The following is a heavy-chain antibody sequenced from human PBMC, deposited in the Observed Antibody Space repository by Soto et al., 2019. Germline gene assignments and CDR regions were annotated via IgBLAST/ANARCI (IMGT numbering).Heavy chain of an antibody. V-gene: IGHV1-18*01. D-gene: IGHD6-6*01. CDR1: GYTFTSYG. CDR2: ISAYNGNT. Sequence: GSVKVSCKASGYTFTSYGISWVRQAPGQGLEWMGWISAYNGNTNYAQKLQGRVTMTTDTSTSTAYMELRSLRSDDTAVYYCAIPGVAARPRYYYYGMDVWGQGTTVTVSS. CDR3: AIPGVAARPRYYYYGMDV. J-gene: IGHJ6*02.